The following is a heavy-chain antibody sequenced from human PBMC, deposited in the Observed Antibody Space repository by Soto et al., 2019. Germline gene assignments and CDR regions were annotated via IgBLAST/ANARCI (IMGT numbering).Heavy chain of an antibody. CDR3: ARIPFGVLTCFDC. Sequence: EVQVLESGGGLVQPGGSLRLSCTASGFTFSNYAMTWVRQAPGKGLEWVSSIIGSGASTNYADSVKGRFTISRDNSKNTLYLQMNSLRAEDTAVYYCARIPFGVLTCFDCWGQGTLVTVSS. CDR1: GFTFSNYA. D-gene: IGHD3-10*01. V-gene: IGHV3-23*01. CDR2: IIGSGAST. J-gene: IGHJ4*02.